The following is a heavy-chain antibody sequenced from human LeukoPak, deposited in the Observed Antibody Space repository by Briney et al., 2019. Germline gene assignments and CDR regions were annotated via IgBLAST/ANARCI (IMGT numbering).Heavy chain of an antibody. CDR1: GFTFGDYA. V-gene: IGHV3-49*04. D-gene: IGHD3-9*01. J-gene: IGHJ4*02. CDR3: TRGDYDILTGQT. Sequence: GRSLILSCTASGFTFGDYAMSWVRQAPGKVLEWVGFIRSKAYGGTTEYAASVKGRFTVSRDDSKSIAYLQMNSLKTEDTAVYYCTRGDYDILTGQTWGQGTLVTVSS. CDR2: IRSKAYGGTT.